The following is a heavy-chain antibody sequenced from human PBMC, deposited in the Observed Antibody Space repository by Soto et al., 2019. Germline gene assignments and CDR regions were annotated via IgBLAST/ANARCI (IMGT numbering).Heavy chain of an antibody. Sequence: PGGSLRLSCAASGFTFSNAWMSWVRQAPGKGLEWVGRIKSKTDGGTTDYAAPVKGRFTISRDDSKNTLYLQMNSLKTEDTAVYYCTTDQAAAAGTQDARYYYYGMDVWGQGTTVTVSS. CDR1: GFTFSNAW. V-gene: IGHV3-15*01. J-gene: IGHJ6*02. D-gene: IGHD6-13*01. CDR3: TTDQAAAAGTQDARYYYYGMDV. CDR2: IKSKTDGGTT.